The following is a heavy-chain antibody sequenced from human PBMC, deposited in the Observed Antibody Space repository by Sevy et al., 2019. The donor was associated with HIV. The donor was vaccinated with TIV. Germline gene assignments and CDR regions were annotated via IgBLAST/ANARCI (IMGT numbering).Heavy chain of an antibody. CDR1: GFTLSSYA. Sequence: GGSLRLSCAASGFTLSSYAMSWVRQAPGKGLEWVSAISGSGGSTYYAYSVKGRFTISRDNSKNTLYLQMNSLTAEDTAVYYCAKDLEPKSPAGTGYWFDPWGQGSLVTVSS. D-gene: IGHD6-19*01. J-gene: IGHJ5*02. V-gene: IGHV3-23*01. CDR2: ISGSGGST. CDR3: AKDLEPKSPAGTGYWFDP.